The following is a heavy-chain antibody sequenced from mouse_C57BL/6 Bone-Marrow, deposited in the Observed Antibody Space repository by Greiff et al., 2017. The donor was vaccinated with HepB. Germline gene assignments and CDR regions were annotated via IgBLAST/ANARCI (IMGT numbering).Heavy chain of an antibody. Sequence: QVQLQQPGAELVRPGSSVKLSCKASGYTFTSYWMHWVKQRPIQGLEWIGNIDPSDSETHYNQKFKDKATLTVDKSSSTAYMQLSSLTSEDSAVYYCASLSMITPEKDYAMDYWGQGTSVTVSS. CDR1: GYTFTSYW. J-gene: IGHJ4*01. CDR3: ASLSMITPEKDYAMDY. CDR2: IDPSDSET. D-gene: IGHD2-4*01. V-gene: IGHV1-52*01.